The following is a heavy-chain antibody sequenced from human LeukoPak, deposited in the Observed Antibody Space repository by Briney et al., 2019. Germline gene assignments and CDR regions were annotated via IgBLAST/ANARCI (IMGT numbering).Heavy chain of an antibody. Sequence: GGSLGLSCAPSGFTFSSYWMTWVRQAPGKGLEWVANIKQDGSEEYYVDSVKGRFTIFKDNAKNSLYLQMNSLRAEDTAVYYCARHIDWKFDYWGQGTLVTDSS. J-gene: IGHJ4*02. CDR1: GFTFSSYW. V-gene: IGHV3-7*01. CDR3: ARHIDWKFDY. CDR2: IKQDGSEE. D-gene: IGHD1-1*01.